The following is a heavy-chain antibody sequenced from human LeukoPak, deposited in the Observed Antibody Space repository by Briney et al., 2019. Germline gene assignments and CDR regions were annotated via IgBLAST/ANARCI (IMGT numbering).Heavy chain of an antibody. CDR1: GFTFRSYA. CDR3: AKRFPYFDY. CDR2: ISGSGGST. J-gene: IGHJ4*02. V-gene: IGHV3-23*01. Sequence: PGGSLRLSCAAPGFTFRSYAMAWGRQAPGKVLMWVSAISGSGGSTYYAEFAKGRFTTSRDNSKNTLYLQMSSLRAEDTAVYSSAKRFPYFDYWGQGPVVTVSS.